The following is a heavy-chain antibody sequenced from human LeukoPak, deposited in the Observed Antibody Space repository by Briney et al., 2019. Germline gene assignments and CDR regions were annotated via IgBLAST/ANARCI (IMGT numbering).Heavy chain of an antibody. CDR3: ARDGGYHSAAIRVYYCMDV. CDR1: GGSISSYY. CDR2: IYTSGST. V-gene: IGHV4-4*07. J-gene: IGHJ6*03. Sequence: SESLSLTCTVSGGSISSYYWSWIRQPAGKGLEWIGRIYTSGSTNYNPSLKSRVTMSVDTSKNQFSLKLSSVTAADTAVYYCARDGGYHSAAIRVYYCMDVWGKGTTVTVSS. D-gene: IGHD2-2*01.